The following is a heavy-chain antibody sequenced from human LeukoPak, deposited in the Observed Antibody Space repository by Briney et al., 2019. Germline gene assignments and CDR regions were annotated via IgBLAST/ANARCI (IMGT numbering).Heavy chain of an antibody. J-gene: IGHJ5*02. Sequence: ASVKVSCKASGYTFISYAVHWVRQAPGQRLEWMGWINAANGDTKYSQNFQGRVTITRDISASTAYMGLSSLRSADTAVYYCARGTFSSSLGWFDPWGQGTLVIVSS. CDR2: INAANGDT. CDR3: ARGTFSSSLGWFDP. D-gene: IGHD6-13*01. CDR1: GYTFISYA. V-gene: IGHV1-3*01.